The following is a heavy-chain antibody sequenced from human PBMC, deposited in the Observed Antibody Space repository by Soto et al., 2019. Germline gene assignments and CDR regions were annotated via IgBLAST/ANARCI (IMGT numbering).Heavy chain of an antibody. CDR1: GGSFSGYY. CDR3: ARGPAAFLDY. D-gene: IGHD2-2*01. V-gene: IGHV4-34*01. J-gene: IGHJ4*02. CDR2: INHSGST. Sequence: QVQLQQWGAGLLKPSETLSLTCAVYGGSFSGYYWSWIRQPPGKGLEWIGEINHSGSTNYNPSLKSRVTISVDTSKNQFSLKLSSVTAADTAVYYCARGPAAFLDYWGQGTLVTVSS.